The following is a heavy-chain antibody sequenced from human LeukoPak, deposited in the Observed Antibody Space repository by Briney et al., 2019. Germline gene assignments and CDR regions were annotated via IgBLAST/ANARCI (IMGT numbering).Heavy chain of an antibody. CDR1: GFTVSGNY. CDR3: ARAPFYYDSSGYYDY. Sequence: PGGSLRLSCAASGFTVSGNYMSWVRQAPGKGLEWVSVIYSGGSTYYADSVKGRFTISRDNSKNTLYLQMNSLRAEDTAVYYCARAPFYYDSSGYYDYWGQGTLVTVSS. D-gene: IGHD3-22*01. V-gene: IGHV3-53*01. CDR2: IYSGGST. J-gene: IGHJ4*02.